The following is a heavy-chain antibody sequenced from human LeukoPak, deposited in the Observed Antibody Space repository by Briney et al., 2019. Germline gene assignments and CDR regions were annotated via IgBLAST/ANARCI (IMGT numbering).Heavy chain of an antibody. Sequence: PSETLSLTCTVSGGSITSFHWSWIRQPPGKGLEWIAYISNSGSTYYRPSLKSRVSKSLDTSKNQFSLNLRSVTAADTAVYYCAIWSAAGFDPWGQGTLVSVSS. CDR3: AIWSAAGFDP. CDR2: ISNSGST. J-gene: IGHJ5*02. V-gene: IGHV4-59*01. CDR1: GGSITSFH. D-gene: IGHD6-25*01.